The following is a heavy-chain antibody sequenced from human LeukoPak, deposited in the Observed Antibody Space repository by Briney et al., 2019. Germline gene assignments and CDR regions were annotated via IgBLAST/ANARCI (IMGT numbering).Heavy chain of an antibody. CDR3: ARGGPGVFAY. CDR2: MYSGGNT. V-gene: IGHV3-53*01. CDR1: GFTVSSNY. D-gene: IGHD3-10*01. Sequence: PGGSLRPSCAASGFTVSSNYMTWVRQAPGKGLEWLSVMYSGGNTYYAASVEGRFTISRDNSKNTVYLQMNRLRAEDTAVYFCARGGPGVFAYWGQGTLVTVSS. J-gene: IGHJ4*02.